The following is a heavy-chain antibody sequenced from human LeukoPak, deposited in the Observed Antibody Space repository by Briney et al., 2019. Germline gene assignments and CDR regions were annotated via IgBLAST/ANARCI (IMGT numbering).Heavy chain of an antibody. D-gene: IGHD2-15*01. CDR1: GFTFSSYA. Sequence: GGSLRLSCAASGFTFSSYAMHWVRQAPGKGLEWVAVISYDGSNKYYADSVKGRFTISRDNSKNTLYLQMNSLRAEDTAVYYCALAAPVDYWGQGTLVTVSS. J-gene: IGHJ4*02. CDR3: ALAAPVDY. V-gene: IGHV3-30-3*01. CDR2: ISYDGSNK.